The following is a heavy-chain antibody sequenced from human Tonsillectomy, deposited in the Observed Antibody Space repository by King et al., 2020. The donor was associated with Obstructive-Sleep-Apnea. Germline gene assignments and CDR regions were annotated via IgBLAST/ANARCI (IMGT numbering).Heavy chain of an antibody. CDR2: IDTGGDT. CDR3: ARSHAGGIYSSGWPYYFDY. Sequence: VQLVESGGGLVQPGGSLRLSCAASGFTFSSYDMHWVRQVPGKGLEWVSTIDTGGDTYYPGSAKGRFTISRENALNSLSLQMDSLRAGDTAVYYCARSHAGGIYSSGWPYYFDYWGQGTLVTVSS. D-gene: IGHD6-19*01. V-gene: IGHV3-13*01. CDR1: GFTFSSYD. J-gene: IGHJ4*02.